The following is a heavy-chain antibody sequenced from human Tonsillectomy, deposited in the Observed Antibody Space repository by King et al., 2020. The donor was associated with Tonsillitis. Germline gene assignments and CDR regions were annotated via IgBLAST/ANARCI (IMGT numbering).Heavy chain of an antibody. J-gene: IGHJ3*02. CDR2: IMPMFGTA. V-gene: IGHV1-69*01. CDR3: ARDLHGSTNFARSDAAFHI. CDR1: GGTVSNYI. D-gene: IGHD2-2*01. Sequence: QLVQSGAEVKKPGSSVKVSCKASGGTVSNYIISCVRQAPGQGLEWLGGIMPMFGTAKYAQKFQGRVTMTADESTSTAYMELSSLRSEDTAVYYCARDLHGSTNFARSDAAFHIWGQGTMVTVSS.